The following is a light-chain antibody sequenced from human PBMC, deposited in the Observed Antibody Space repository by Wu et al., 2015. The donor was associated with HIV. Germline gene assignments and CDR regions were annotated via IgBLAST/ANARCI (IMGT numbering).Light chain of an antibody. CDR3: QKYDDAPLT. CDR1: QSINNY. J-gene: IGKJ4*01. Sequence: DIQMTQSPSSLSASVGDRVTITCRASQSINNYLAWYQQRPGKVPKLLIYAASTLQSGVPSRFSGSGSGTGFTLTISSLQPEDVATYYCQKYDDAPLTFGGETKVEIK. V-gene: IGKV1-27*01. CDR2: AAS.